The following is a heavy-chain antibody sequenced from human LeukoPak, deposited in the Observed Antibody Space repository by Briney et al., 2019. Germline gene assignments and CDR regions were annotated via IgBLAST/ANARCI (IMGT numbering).Heavy chain of an antibody. V-gene: IGHV3-23*01. Sequence: GSLRLSCAASGFTFSSYAMSWVRQAPGKGLEWVSAISGSGGSTYYADSVKGRFTISRDNSKNTLYLQMNSLRAEDTAVYCCAKLYERYCSSTSCSSPDYWGQGTLVTVSS. CDR3: AKLYERYCSSTSCSSPDY. D-gene: IGHD2-2*01. CDR1: GFTFSSYA. J-gene: IGHJ4*02. CDR2: ISGSGGST.